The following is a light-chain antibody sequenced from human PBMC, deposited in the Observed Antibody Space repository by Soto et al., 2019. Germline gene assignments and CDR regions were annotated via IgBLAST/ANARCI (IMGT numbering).Light chain of an antibody. CDR1: SSDVGIYNL. J-gene: IGLJ1*01. CDR2: EVS. Sequence: QSVLTQPASVSGSPGQSITISCTGTSSDVGIYNLFSWYQQHPGKAPKFMIYEVSKRPSGVSNLFSGSKSGNTASLTIFGLQAEDEADYYCCSYAGSSTFAYVFGTGTKVTVL. CDR3: CSYAGSSTFAYV. V-gene: IGLV2-23*02.